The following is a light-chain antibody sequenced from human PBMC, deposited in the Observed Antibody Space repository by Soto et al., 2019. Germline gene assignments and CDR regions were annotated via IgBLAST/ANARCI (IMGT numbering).Light chain of an antibody. J-gene: IGKJ1*01. Sequence: IQMTQSPSSLSASVGDRVTITCRASQGIRSDLGWFQQKPGKAPKLLISAASILQSGVPSRFSGSGSGTDFTLTSSGLQPEDFASYYCLQDYTYPWTFGQGTKVEIK. V-gene: IGKV1-6*01. CDR3: LQDYTYPWT. CDR1: QGIRSD. CDR2: AAS.